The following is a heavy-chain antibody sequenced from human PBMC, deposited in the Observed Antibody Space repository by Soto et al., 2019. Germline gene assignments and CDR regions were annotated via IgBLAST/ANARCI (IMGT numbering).Heavy chain of an antibody. Sequence: GGSLRLSCAASGFTFSSNAMSWVRQAPGKGLEWVSAISGSGGSTYYADSVKGRFTISRDNSKNTLYLQMNSLRVEDTAVYYCAKRELSNYYYYYMDVWGKGTTVTVSS. V-gene: IGHV3-23*01. CDR1: GFTFSSNA. D-gene: IGHD3-10*01. CDR2: ISGSGGST. CDR3: AKRELSNYYYYYMDV. J-gene: IGHJ6*03.